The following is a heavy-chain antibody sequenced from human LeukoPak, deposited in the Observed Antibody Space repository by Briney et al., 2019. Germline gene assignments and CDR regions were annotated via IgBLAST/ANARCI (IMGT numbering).Heavy chain of an antibody. D-gene: IGHD3-10*01. CDR2: IDPNSGGT. CDR3: TRGPSSGAFDL. CDR1: GGTFSSYA. V-gene: IGHV1-2*02. Sequence: RASVKVSCKASGGTFSSYAISWVRQAPGQGPEWMGWIDPNSGGTKYALKFQGRVTMTRDTSINTAYMELSRLRSDDTAVYFCTRGPSSGAFDLWGQGALVTVSS. J-gene: IGHJ4*02.